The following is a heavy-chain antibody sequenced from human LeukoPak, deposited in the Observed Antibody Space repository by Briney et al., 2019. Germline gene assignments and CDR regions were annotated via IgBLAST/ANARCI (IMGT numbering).Heavy chain of an antibody. V-gene: IGHV3-9*01. Sequence: GGSLRLSCAVSGITLSNYGMSWVRQAPGKGLEWVSGISWNSGSIGYADSVKGRFTISRDNAKNSLYLQMNSLRAEDTALYYCAKLHGSGSYLPNYFDYWGQGTLVTVSS. J-gene: IGHJ4*02. D-gene: IGHD3-10*01. CDR1: GITLSNYG. CDR3: AKLHGSGSYLPNYFDY. CDR2: ISWNSGSI.